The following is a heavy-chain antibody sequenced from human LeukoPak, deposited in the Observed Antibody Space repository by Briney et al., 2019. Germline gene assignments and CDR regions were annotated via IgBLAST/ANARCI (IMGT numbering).Heavy chain of an antibody. CDR2: ISPSGSTI. Sequence: GGSLRLSCAASGFSFSDYSMNWVRQAPGKGLEWLSYISPSGSTIYYADSVKGRFTISRDNAKNSLYLQMNSLRAEDTAVYYCAREVIAAYYYYGMDVWGQGTTVTVSS. CDR1: GFSFSDYS. CDR3: AREVIAAYYYYGMDV. J-gene: IGHJ6*02. D-gene: IGHD3-16*02. V-gene: IGHV3-48*04.